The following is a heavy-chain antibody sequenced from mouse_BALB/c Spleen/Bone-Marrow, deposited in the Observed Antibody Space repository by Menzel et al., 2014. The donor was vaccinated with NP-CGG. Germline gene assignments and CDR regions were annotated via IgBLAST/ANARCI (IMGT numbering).Heavy chain of an antibody. CDR2: IYPYNGVS. CDR1: GYSFTGYY. V-gene: IGHV1-31*01. J-gene: IGHJ1*01. CDR3: ESRGEYFDV. Sequence: VQLQQSGSELVKPGASVKISCKASGYSFTGYYMYWVKQSHGNSLDWIGYIYPYNGVSSYNQKFKGKATLTVDKSSSTAYIELRSLTSDDSAVYYCESRGEYFDVWGAGTTVTVSS.